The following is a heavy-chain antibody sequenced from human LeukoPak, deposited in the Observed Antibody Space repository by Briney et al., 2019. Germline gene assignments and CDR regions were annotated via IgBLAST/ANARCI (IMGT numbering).Heavy chain of an antibody. D-gene: IGHD1-1*01. CDR1: GLTFSSYG. CDR3: AKDLGHLSNDGGQGI. CDR2: IRYVVSNK. J-gene: IGHJ3*02. Sequence: GGSMRLSCAASGLTFSSYGMHWVRQAPGKVREWVAFIRYVVSNKYYADSVEGRFTLSRDNSKNTLYLQMNSLRAEDTAVYYCAKDLGHLSNDGGQGIWGQGTMVTVSS. V-gene: IGHV3-30*02.